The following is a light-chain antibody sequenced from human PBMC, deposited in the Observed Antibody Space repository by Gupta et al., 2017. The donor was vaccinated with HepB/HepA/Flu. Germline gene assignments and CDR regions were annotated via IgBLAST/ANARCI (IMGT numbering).Light chain of an antibody. CDR1: SGSFSSSHY. CDR3: VLYMGSGILV. Sequence: QTVVTQEPPFSVSPGGTVTLTCGLTSGSFSSSHYPSWYQQTPGQAPRTLIYNPNTRSSGVPDRFSGSILGNKAALTITGAQADDECDYYCVLYMGSGILVFGGGTKLTVL. J-gene: IGLJ3*02. CDR2: NPN. V-gene: IGLV8-61*01.